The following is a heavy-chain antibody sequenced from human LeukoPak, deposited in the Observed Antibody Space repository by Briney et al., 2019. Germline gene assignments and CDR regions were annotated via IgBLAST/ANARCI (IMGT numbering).Heavy chain of an antibody. CDR2: ISGSGGST. Sequence: PGGSLRLSCAASGFTFSSYAMSWVRQAPGKGLEWVSAISGSGGSTYYADSVKGRFTISRDNSRNTLYLQMNSLRAEDTAVYFCAKGLDVVVTDISSYYYGMDVWGQGTTVTVSS. J-gene: IGHJ6*02. CDR1: GFTFSSYA. V-gene: IGHV3-23*01. CDR3: AKGLDVVVTDISSYYYGMDV. D-gene: IGHD2-21*02.